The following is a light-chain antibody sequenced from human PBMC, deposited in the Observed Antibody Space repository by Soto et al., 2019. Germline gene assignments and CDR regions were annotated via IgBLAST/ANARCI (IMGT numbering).Light chain of an antibody. CDR3: LSYDSSLSGSRV. CDR2: GNN. V-gene: IGLV1-40*01. Sequence: QSALTQPPSVSGAPGQRVTISCTGSSSNIGAGYDVHWYQQLPGTAPKLLIYGNNNRPSRVPDRFSGSKSGTSASLAITGLQAEDEADYYCLSYDSSLSGSRVFGGGTKLTVL. CDR1: SSNIGAGYD. J-gene: IGLJ2*01.